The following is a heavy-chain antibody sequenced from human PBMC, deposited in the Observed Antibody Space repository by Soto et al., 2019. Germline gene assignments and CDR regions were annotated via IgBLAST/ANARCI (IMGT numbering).Heavy chain of an antibody. V-gene: IGHV1-69*13. D-gene: IGHD5-18*01. CDR3: AREGYVDTAMVNVYYYYGMDG. CDR2: IIPIFGTA. J-gene: IGHJ6*02. Sequence: SVKVSCKASGGTFSSYAISWVRQAPRQGLEWMGGIIPIFGTANYAQKFQGRVTITADESTSTAYMELSSLRSEDTAVYYCAREGYVDTAMVNVYYYYGMDGWGQGNTVTVSS. CDR1: GGTFSSYA.